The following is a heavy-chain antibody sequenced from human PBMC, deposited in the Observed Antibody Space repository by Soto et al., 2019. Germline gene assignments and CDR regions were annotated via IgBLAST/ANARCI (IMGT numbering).Heavy chain of an antibody. CDR2: ISSSSSYI. CDR1: GFTFSSYS. Sequence: VGSLRLSCAASGFTFSSYSMNWVRQAPGKGLEWVSSISSSSSYIYYADSVKGRFTISRDNAKNSLYLQMNSLRAEDTAVYYCARGHLAAQNAWGQGTLVTVSS. CDR3: ARGHLAAQNA. J-gene: IGHJ5*02. V-gene: IGHV3-21*01. D-gene: IGHD1-1*01.